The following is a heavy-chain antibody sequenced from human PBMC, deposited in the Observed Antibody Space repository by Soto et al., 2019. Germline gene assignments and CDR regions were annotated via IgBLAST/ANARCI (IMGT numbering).Heavy chain of an antibody. CDR3: AKDEGVGGTLGLFDY. D-gene: IGHD1-26*01. J-gene: IGHJ4*02. Sequence: QVKLVESGGGAVQPGESLRLSCVASGCDFTYYAMHWVRQAPGKGLESVAVMSSDGSKIHHTDSVKGRFTISRDNSKNTLYLQMNSLRKEDTAVYFCAKDEGVGGTLGLFDYWGQGTLVSVSS. CDR2: MSSDGSKI. V-gene: IGHV3-30*18. CDR1: GCDFTYYA.